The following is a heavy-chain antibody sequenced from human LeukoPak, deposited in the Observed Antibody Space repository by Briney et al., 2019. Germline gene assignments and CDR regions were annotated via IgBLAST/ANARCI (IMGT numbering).Heavy chain of an antibody. Sequence: GGSLRLSCAASEFTFSSYSMNWVRQAPGKGLEWVSYITNSGNSKSYADSVKGRFTISRDNTKNSLYLQMNSLRAEDTAVYYCARGVPYDSWSGPHYSDYWGQGTLVTVSS. CDR1: EFTFSSYS. V-gene: IGHV3-48*01. CDR2: ITNSGNSK. J-gene: IGHJ4*02. D-gene: IGHD3-3*01. CDR3: ARGVPYDSWSGPHYSDY.